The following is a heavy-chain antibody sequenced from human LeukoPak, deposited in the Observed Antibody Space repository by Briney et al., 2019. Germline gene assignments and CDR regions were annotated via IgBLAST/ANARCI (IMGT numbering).Heavy chain of an antibody. CDR1: GGSISNYY. CDR3: ARGGRDYDYVWGSYRYRGYFAY. CDR2: IYYSGST. J-gene: IGHJ4*02. V-gene: IGHV4-59*08. Sequence: SETLSLTCTVSGGSISNYYWSWIRQPPGKGLEWIGYIYYSGSTNYNPSLKSRVTISVDTSKNQFSLKLSSLTAADTAVYYCARGGRDYDYVWGSYRYRGYFAYWGQGTLVTVSS. D-gene: IGHD3-16*02.